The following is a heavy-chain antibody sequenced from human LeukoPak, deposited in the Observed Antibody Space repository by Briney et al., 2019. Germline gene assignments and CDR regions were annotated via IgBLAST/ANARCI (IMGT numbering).Heavy chain of an antibody. D-gene: IGHD3-16*01. CDR1: GFTFSDYS. Sequence: GGSLRLSCAASGFTFSDYSMNWVRQAPGKGLEWISYIGISSGNTKYADSVKGRFTIARDNSKNTLYLQMNSLRAEDTAVYYCARDWGYFDYWGQGTLVTVSS. V-gene: IGHV3-48*01. CDR3: ARDWGYFDY. J-gene: IGHJ4*02. CDR2: IGISSGNT.